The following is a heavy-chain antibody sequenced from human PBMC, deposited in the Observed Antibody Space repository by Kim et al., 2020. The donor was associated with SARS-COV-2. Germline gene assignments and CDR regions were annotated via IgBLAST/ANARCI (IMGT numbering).Heavy chain of an antibody. Sequence: ASVKVSCKASGYTFTSYDINWVRQATGQGLEWMGWMNPNSGNTGYAQKFQGRVTMTRNTSISTAYMELSSLRSEDTAVYYCASVTLGRFGAFDPWGQGTLVTVSS. CDR3: ASVTLGRFGAFDP. J-gene: IGHJ5*02. D-gene: IGHD3-10*01. V-gene: IGHV1-8*01. CDR1: GYTFTSYD. CDR2: MNPNSGNT.